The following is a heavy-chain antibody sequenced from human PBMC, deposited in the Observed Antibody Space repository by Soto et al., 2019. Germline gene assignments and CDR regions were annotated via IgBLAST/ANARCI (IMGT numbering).Heavy chain of an antibody. Sequence: PGGTLRLSCEASGFSIRDYWVHWVRQAPGEGLVWVSCINGDASSTTYADSVKGRFTISRDDAKNTVYLQMTSLRAEDTAVYFCARDRSYAMEFWGQGTRVSV. J-gene: IGHJ6*02. CDR3: ARDRSYAMEF. CDR2: INGDASST. CDR1: GFSIRDYW. V-gene: IGHV3-74*01.